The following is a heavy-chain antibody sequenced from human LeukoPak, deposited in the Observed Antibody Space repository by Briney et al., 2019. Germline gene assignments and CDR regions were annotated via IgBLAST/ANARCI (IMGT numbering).Heavy chain of an antibody. CDR2: ISWDSGNT. Sequence: SGGSLRLSCAASGFTFNDYAMHWVRQAPGKGLEWVSLISWDSGNTYYVDSVKGRFTISRDNAKNSLYLQMNSLRAEDTALYYCARDTVGATDYWGQGTLVTVSS. D-gene: IGHD1-26*01. CDR3: ARDTVGATDY. J-gene: IGHJ4*02. V-gene: IGHV3-43D*03. CDR1: GFTFNDYA.